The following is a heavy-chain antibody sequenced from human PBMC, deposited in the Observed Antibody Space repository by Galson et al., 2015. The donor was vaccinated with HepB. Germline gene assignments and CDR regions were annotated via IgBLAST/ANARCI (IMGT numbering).Heavy chain of an antibody. CDR3: ARGPAALMSGGGWSLNWFDP. D-gene: IGHD2-15*01. CDR2: INPSDGGT. Sequence: SVKVSCKASGYSFTTFYIHWVRQAPGQGLEWVGIINPSDGGTRYAQKFQGRVIMTTDTSTSTVYMELGGLRSDDTAVYFCARGPAALMSGGGWSLNWFDPWGQGVLVTVSS. CDR1: GYSFTTFY. J-gene: IGHJ5*02. V-gene: IGHV1-46*01.